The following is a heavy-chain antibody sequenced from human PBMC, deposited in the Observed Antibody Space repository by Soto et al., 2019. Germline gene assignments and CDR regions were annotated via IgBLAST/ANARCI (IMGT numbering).Heavy chain of an antibody. CDR2: IIGSGGNT. Sequence: GGSLRLSCAASGFTFSSYAMGWVRQAPGKGLEWVSTIIGSGGNTYYADSVKGRFTISRDNSKTTLYLQMNSLRPEDTAVYYCAKGSIGGARESDYWGQGTLVTVSS. CDR1: GFTFSSYA. CDR3: AKGSIGGARESDY. V-gene: IGHV3-23*01. D-gene: IGHD1-26*01. J-gene: IGHJ4*02.